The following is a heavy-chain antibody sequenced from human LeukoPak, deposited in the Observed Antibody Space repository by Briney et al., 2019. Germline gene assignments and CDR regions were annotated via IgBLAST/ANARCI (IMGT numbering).Heavy chain of an antibody. CDR3: AREPPYYDFWSGQYYFDY. CDR2: ISAYNGNT. V-gene: IGHV1-18*01. Sequence: ASVKVSCKASGYTFTSYGISWVRQAPGQGLEWMGWISAYNGNTNYAQKLQGRVTMTTDTSTSTAYMELRSLRSDDTAVYYCAREPPYYDFWSGQYYFDYWGQGTQVTVSS. J-gene: IGHJ4*02. CDR1: GYTFTSYG. D-gene: IGHD3-3*01.